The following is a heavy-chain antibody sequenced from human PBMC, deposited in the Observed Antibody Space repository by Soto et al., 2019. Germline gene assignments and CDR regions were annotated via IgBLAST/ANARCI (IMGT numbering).Heavy chain of an antibody. D-gene: IGHD5-12*01. CDR1: GFSLSTSGVG. CDR2: INWDDDK. V-gene: IGHV2-5*02. Sequence: QITLKESGPPLVKPTQTLTLTCTFSGFSLSTSGVGVGWIRQPPGKALEWLALINWDDDKRYSPSLKSRLTITRDTCKDPVVLTVTNMDPVDTATYCCAHSRDIVAGLGGWGQGTMVTVTS. CDR3: AHSRDIVAGLGG. J-gene: IGHJ4*02.